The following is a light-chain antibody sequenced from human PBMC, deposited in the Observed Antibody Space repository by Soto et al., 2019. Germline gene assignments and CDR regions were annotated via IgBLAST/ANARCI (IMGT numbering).Light chain of an antibody. CDR2: AAA. CDR3: QQSYSTPS. CDR1: QGISRS. J-gene: IGKJ3*01. Sequence: SQMTQSPGSVSASGGDRVPVSFQASQGISRSLAWYQQKPGKAPKLLIYAAANLQSGVPSRFSGSGSGTDFTLTISSLQPEDFAPYYCQQSYSTPSFAPGTKVDIK. V-gene: IGKV1-12*02.